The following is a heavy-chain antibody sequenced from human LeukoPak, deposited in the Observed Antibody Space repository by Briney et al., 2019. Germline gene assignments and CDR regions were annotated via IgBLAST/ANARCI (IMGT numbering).Heavy chain of an antibody. CDR1: GYTFTSYY. D-gene: IGHD2-21*02. CDR2: INPSGGST. CDR3: ARAGVGDYVFSDFDP. V-gene: IGHV1-46*01. Sequence: ASVKVSCKASGYTFTSYYMHWVRQAPGQGLEWMGIINPSGGSTSYAQKFQGRVTMTRDTSTSTVYMELSSLRSEDTAAYYCARAGVGDYVFSDFDPWGQGTLVTVSS. J-gene: IGHJ5*02.